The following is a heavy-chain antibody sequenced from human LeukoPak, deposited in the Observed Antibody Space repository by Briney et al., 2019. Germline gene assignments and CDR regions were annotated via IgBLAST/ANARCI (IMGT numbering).Heavy chain of an antibody. D-gene: IGHD6-13*01. CDR1: GFSFTTYW. V-gene: IGHV3-7*01. CDR3: ARDPLSSSSFDL. J-gene: IGHJ4*02. Sequence: HPGGSLRLSCAASGFSFTTYWMSWVRQAPGKGLEWVANINEDGTEEYYVDSVKGRFTISRDNAKNSLYLQMNSLRAEDTAVYYCARDPLSSSSFDLWGQGTLVTVSS. CDR2: INEDGTEE.